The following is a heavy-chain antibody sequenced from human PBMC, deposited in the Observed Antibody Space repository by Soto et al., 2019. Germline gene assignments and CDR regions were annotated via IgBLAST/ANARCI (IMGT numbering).Heavy chain of an antibody. D-gene: IGHD1-1*01. V-gene: IGHV3-7*05. CDR2: INQDGNEK. Sequence: VGSLRLSCAASGIPFSGYYMNWVRQAPGKGLQWVANINQDGNEKNYEDSVRGRFTISRDNAKNSLFLQLNSLRGEDTAVYYCAKLGTPDYWGQGTLVTVSS. J-gene: IGHJ4*02. CDR3: AKLGTPDY. CDR1: GIPFSGYY.